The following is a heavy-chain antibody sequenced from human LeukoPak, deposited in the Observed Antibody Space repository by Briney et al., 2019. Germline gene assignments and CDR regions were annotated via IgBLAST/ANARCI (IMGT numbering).Heavy chain of an antibody. V-gene: IGHV4-34*01. CDR1: CGSFSGYY. J-gene: IGHJ6*02. CDR3: ARAPGVSSGWYSYYYGMDV. D-gene: IGHD6-19*01. CDR2: INHSGST. Sequence: SETLSLTCAVYCGSFSGYYWSWIRQPPGKGLEWIGEINHSGSTNYNPSLKSRVTISVDTSKNQFSLKLSSVTAADTAVYYCARAPGVSSGWYSYYYGMDVWGQGTTVTVSS.